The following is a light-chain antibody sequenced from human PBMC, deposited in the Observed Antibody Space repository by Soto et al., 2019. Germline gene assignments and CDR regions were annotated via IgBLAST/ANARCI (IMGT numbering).Light chain of an antibody. J-gene: IGKJ5*01. CDR2: GAS. CDR3: QQYNNWPLT. V-gene: IGKV3D-15*01. Sequence: IVLTQSPATLAVSPGERATRSCSASQSVSSNLAWHQQRPGQAPRLLIYGASTRATGVPARFSGGGSGTEFTLTITSLQSEDFAVYWCQQYNNWPLTFGPGTRLEI. CDR1: QSVSSN.